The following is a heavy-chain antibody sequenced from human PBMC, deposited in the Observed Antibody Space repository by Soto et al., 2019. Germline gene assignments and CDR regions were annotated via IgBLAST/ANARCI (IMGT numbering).Heavy chain of an antibody. D-gene: IGHD3-10*01. J-gene: IGHJ4*02. Sequence: KPSETLSLTCTVSGGSISSYYWSWIRQPAGKGLEWIGRIYTSGSTNYNPSLKSRVTMSVDTSKNQFSLKLSSVTAADTAVYYCARVLVLWFGEGARVYYFDYWGQGTLVTVSS. CDR3: ARVLVLWFGEGARVYYFDY. CDR1: GGSISSYY. V-gene: IGHV4-4*07. CDR2: IYTSGST.